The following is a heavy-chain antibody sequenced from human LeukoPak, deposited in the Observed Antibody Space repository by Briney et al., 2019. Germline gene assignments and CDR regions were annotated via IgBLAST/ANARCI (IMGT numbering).Heavy chain of an antibody. Sequence: SETLSLTCTVSGGSISSYYWSWIRQPPGKGLEWIGYIYYSGSTNYNPSLKSRVTISVDTSKNQFSLKLSSVTAADTAVYYCARVDSRALRGMDVWGQGTTVTVSS. D-gene: IGHD2-2*03. CDR3: ARVDSRALRGMDV. CDR2: IYYSGST. J-gene: IGHJ6*02. CDR1: GGSISSYY. V-gene: IGHV4-59*01.